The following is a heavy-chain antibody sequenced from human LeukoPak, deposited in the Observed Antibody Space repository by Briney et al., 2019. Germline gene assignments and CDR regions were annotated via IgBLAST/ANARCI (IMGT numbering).Heavy chain of an antibody. D-gene: IGHD1-26*01. CDR3: TRSFPGIVGAADF. CDR1: GGSISSYY. J-gene: IGHJ4*02. Sequence: SETLSLTCTVSGGSISSYYWSWIRQPPGKGLEWIGYIYYSGSTNYNPSLKSRVTISVDTSKNQFSLKLSSVTAADTGVHYCTRSFPGIVGAADFWGQGTLVTVSS. CDR2: IYYSGST. V-gene: IGHV4-59*01.